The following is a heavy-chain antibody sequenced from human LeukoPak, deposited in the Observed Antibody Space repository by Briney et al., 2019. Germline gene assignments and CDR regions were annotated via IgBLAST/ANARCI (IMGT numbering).Heavy chain of an antibody. Sequence: GGSLRLSCAASGFTFSSYSMNWVRQAPGKGLEWVAFIRYDGSNKYFADSVKGRFTISRDNSKNTLYLQMNSLRAEDTAVYYCAKGKDYYDSSGYYYTYAFDIWGQGTMVTVSS. CDR2: IRYDGSNK. J-gene: IGHJ3*02. D-gene: IGHD3-22*01. V-gene: IGHV3-30*02. CDR1: GFTFSSYS. CDR3: AKGKDYYDSSGYYYTYAFDI.